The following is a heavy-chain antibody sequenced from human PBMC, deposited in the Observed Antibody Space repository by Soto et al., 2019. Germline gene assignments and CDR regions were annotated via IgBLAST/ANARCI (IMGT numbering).Heavy chain of an antibody. D-gene: IGHD4-17*01. CDR2: IYYSGST. CDR1: GGSISSGDYY. CDR3: ARHGGTFPTVTPLYYYYYGMDV. Sequence: SETLSLTCTVSGGSISSGDYYWSWIRQPPGKGLEWIGYIYYSGSTYYNPSLKSRVTISVDTSKNQFSLKLSSVTAADTAVYYCARHGGTFPTVTPLYYYYYGMDVWGQGTTVTVSS. V-gene: IGHV4-30-4*01. J-gene: IGHJ6*02.